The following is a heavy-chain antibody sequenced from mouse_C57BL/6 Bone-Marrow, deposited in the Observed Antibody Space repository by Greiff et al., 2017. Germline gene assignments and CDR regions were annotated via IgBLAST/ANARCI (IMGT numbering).Heavy chain of an antibody. CDR2: IRNKANGYTT. D-gene: IGHD2-2*01. CDR3: ARRGLRRYYFDY. V-gene: IGHV7-3*01. CDR1: GFTFTDYY. J-gene: IGHJ2*01. Sequence: DVKLVESGGGLVQPGGSLSLSCAASGFTFTDYYMSWVRQPPGKALEWLGFIRNKANGYTTEYSASVKGRFTISRDNSQSILYLQMNALRAEDSATYYCARRGLRRYYFDYWGQGTTLTVSS.